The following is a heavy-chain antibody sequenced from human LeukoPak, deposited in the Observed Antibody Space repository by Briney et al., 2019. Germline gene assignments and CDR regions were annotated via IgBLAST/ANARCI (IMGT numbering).Heavy chain of an antibody. D-gene: IGHD2-15*01. Sequence: PSETLSLTCTVSGGSISSYYWSWIRQPPGKGLEWIGYIYYSGSTNYNPSLKSRVTISVDTSKNQFSLKLSSVTAADTAVYYCARGGRDCSGGSCYAIGSCCVPGGEETLVTVS. CDR3: ARGGRDCSGGSCYAIGSCCVP. V-gene: IGHV4-59*01. CDR2: IYYSGST. CDR1: GGSISSYY. J-gene: IGHJ1*01.